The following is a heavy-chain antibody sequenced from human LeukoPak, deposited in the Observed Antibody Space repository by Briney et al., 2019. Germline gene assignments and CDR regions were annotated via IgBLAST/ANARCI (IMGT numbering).Heavy chain of an antibody. J-gene: IGHJ4*02. Sequence: PGGSLRLSCTASGFIFSSYGMNWVRQAPGKGLEWVASISFDGSEKYYADSVKGRFTISRDNSKNTLYLQVNSLRPDDTAVYYCAKNADRKWFTELGIHYFDYWGQGTLVTGSS. CDR3: AKNADRKWFTELGIHYFDY. CDR1: GFIFSSYG. V-gene: IGHV3-30*18. CDR2: ISFDGSEK. D-gene: IGHD3-10*01.